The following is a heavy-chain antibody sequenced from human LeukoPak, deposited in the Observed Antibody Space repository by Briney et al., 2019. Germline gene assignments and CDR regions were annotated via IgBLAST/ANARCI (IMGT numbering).Heavy chain of an antibody. CDR3: ARHAYYYDSSGYLIDY. CDR1: GYSFTSYW. D-gene: IGHD3-22*01. J-gene: IGHJ4*02. CDR2: IYPGDSDT. Sequence: GESLKISCKGSGYSFTSYWIGWVRQMPGKGLEWMGIIYPGDSDTRYSPSFQGQVTSSADKSISTAYLQWSSLKASDTAMYYCARHAYYYDSSGYLIDYWGQGTLVTVSS. V-gene: IGHV5-51*01.